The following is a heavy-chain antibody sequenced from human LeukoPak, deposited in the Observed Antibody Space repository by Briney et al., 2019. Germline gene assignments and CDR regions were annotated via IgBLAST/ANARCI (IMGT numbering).Heavy chain of an antibody. V-gene: IGHV1-18*01. CDR3: AREGWDYYGSGSYYNVGYYYYGMDV. CDR2: ISAYNGNT. J-gene: IGHJ6*02. D-gene: IGHD3-10*01. CDR1: GYTFTIYG. Sequence: ASVTVSFKASGYTFTIYGISWVRQAPGQGLEWMGWISAYNGNTNYAQKLQGRVTMTTDTSTSTAYMELRSLRSDDTAVYYCAREGWDYYGSGSYYNVGYYYYGMDVWGQGTTVTVSS.